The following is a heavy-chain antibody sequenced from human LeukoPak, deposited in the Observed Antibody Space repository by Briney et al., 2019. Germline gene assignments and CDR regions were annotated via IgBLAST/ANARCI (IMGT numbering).Heavy chain of an antibody. CDR2: INPNSGGT. CDR1: GYTFTGYY. Sequence: GASVKVSCKASGYTFTGYYMHWVRQAPGQGLEWMGWINPNSGGTNYAQKFQGRVTMTRDTSISTAYMELSRLRSDDTAVYYCARGTSAADNPYYYYYYGMDVWGQGTTVTVSS. D-gene: IGHD6-13*01. CDR3: ARGTSAADNPYYYYYYGMDV. J-gene: IGHJ6*02. V-gene: IGHV1-2*02.